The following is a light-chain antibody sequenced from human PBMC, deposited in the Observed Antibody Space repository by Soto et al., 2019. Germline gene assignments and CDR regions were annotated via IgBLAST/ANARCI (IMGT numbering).Light chain of an antibody. CDR3: QQYNNWPRT. CDR2: GAS. V-gene: IGKV3-15*01. Sequence: EIVLTQSPGTLSLSQGERATLSCRASQSVSSSNLAWYQQKPGQAPRLLIYGASTRATGIPARFSGSGSGTEFTLTISSLQSEDFAVYYCQQYNNWPRTFGQGTKVDI. CDR1: QSVSSSN. J-gene: IGKJ1*01.